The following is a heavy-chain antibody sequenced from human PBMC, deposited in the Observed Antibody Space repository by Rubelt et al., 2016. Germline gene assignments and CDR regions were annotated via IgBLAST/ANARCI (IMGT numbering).Heavy chain of an antibody. V-gene: IGHV3-23*01. D-gene: IGHD1-1*01. J-gene: IGHJ6*02. Sequence: GGSLRLSCAASGFTFNNYAMSWVRQAPGKGLEWLSAISRSGGSTYYADSVKGRFTISRDNSKNTLYLQMNSLRAEDTAVYYCASGRGPDYYYYGMDVWGQGTTVTVS. CDR3: ASGRGPDYYYYGMDV. CDR1: GFTFNNYA. CDR2: ISRSGGST.